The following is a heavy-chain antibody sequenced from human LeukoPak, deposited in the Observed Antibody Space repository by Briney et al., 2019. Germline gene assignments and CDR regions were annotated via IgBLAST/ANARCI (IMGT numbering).Heavy chain of an antibody. CDR1: GFTFSSYS. J-gene: IGHJ4*02. D-gene: IGHD3-9*01. V-gene: IGHV3-21*01. CDR2: ISSSSSYI. Sequence: GGSLRLSCAASGFTFSSYSMNWVRQAPGKGLEWVSSISSSSSYIYYADSVEGRFTISRDNAKNSLYLQMNSLRAEDTAVYYCARVPREYYDILTGYYISAGSDYWGQGTLVTVSS. CDR3: ARVPREYYDILTGYYISAGSDY.